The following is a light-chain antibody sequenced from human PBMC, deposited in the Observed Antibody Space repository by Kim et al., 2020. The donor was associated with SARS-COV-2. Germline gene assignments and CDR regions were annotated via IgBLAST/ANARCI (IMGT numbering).Light chain of an antibody. CDR1: QSIDGG. V-gene: IGKV1-5*01. Sequence: DIQMTQSPSTLSASVGDRVTITCRASQSIDGGLAWYQQRPGKAPILLIYDASNLAGGVPSRFSGSASGTEFTLTISSLQPDDSATYYCQQYARYGTFGQGTRVEIK. CDR3: QQYARYGT. J-gene: IGKJ1*01. CDR2: DAS.